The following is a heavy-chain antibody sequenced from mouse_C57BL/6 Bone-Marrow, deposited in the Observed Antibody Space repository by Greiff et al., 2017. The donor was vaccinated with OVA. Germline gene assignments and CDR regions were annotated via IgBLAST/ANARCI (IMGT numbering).Heavy chain of an antibody. V-gene: IGHV5-12*01. Sequence: EVKVVESGGGLVQPGGSLKLSCAASGFTFSDYYMYWVRQTPETRLEWVAYISNGGGSTYYPDTVKGRFTISRDNAKNTLYLQMSRLKSEDTAMYYCARSITTVVATRYFDVWGTGTTVTVSS. CDR2: ISNGGGST. CDR3: ARSITTVVATRYFDV. CDR1: GFTFSDYY. D-gene: IGHD1-1*01. J-gene: IGHJ1*03.